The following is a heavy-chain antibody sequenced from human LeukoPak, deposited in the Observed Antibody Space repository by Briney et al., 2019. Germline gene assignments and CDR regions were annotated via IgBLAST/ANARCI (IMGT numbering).Heavy chain of an antibody. Sequence: ASVKVSCKASGYTFTNYGLSWVRQAPGQGLXXXXXXXXXXGNPKSAQGFXXXXXFSXXXSVSTAYLQISSLKAADTAVYYCARSYGAXEGATYYYYGMDVWGQGTTVTVSS. CDR1: GYTFTNYG. CDR2: XXXXXGNP. D-gene: IGHD3-10*01. J-gene: IGHJ6*02. CDR3: ARSYGAXEGATYYYYGMDV. V-gene: IGHV7-4-1*02.